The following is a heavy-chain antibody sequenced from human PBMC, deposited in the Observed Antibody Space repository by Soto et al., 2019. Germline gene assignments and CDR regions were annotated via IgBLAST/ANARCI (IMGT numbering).Heavy chain of an antibody. J-gene: IGHJ3*02. D-gene: IGHD2-2*03. CDR1: GGSISSSRYY. CDR2: IYYSRST. V-gene: IGHV4-39*01. CDR3: ATPFVGSRAFDI. Sequence: QLQLQESGPGLVKPSETLSLTCTVSGGSISSSRYYWGWIRQPPGKGPEWIGSIYYSRSTYYNPSLKSRVTLPVDTSKHQFSLKLSSVTATDTALYYSATPFVGSRAFDIWGQGTMVTLSS.